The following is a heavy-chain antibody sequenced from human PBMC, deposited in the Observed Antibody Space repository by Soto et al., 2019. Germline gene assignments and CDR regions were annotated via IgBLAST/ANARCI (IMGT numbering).Heavy chain of an antibody. Sequence: QVQLVQSGAEVKKPGASVKVSCKASGYTCTTYGISWVRQDPGQGLEWRGWISANNGNTKYAQKHQGRITMTTDTYTCTTYQKLRSLQYDDLAVYSSERDAPPFHYWGQGTLDIVSS. CDR2: ISANNGNT. CDR3: ERDAPPFHY. J-gene: IGHJ4*02. CDR1: GYTCTTYG. V-gene: IGHV1-18*03.